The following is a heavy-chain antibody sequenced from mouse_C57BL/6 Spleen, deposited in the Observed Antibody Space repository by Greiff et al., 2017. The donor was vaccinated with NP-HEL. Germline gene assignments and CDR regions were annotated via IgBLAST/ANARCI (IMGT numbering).Heavy chain of an antibody. J-gene: IGHJ1*03. V-gene: IGHV1-74*01. CDR2: IHPSDSDT. CDR1: GYTFTSYW. CDR3: AIDYYGSRSYWYFDV. Sequence: QVQLKQPGAELVKPGASVKVSCKASGYTFTSYWMHWVKQRPGQGLEWIGRIHPSDSDTNYNQKFKGKATLTVDKSSSTAYMQLSSLTSEDSAVYYCAIDYYGSRSYWYFDVWGTGTTVTVSS. D-gene: IGHD1-1*01.